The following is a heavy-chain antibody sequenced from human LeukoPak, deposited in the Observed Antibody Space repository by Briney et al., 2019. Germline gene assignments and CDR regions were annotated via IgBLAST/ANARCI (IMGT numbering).Heavy chain of an antibody. D-gene: IGHD2-8*01. J-gene: IGHJ4*02. V-gene: IGHV3-48*01. Sequence: GGSLRLSCAASGFTFSSYSMNWVRQAPGKGLEWVSYISSSFNTIYYADSVKGRFTISRDNAKNSLFLQMNSLRAEDTAVYYCARDFPTKGGDYWGQGTLVTVSS. CDR3: ARDFPTKGGDY. CDR2: ISSSFNTI. CDR1: GFTFSSYS.